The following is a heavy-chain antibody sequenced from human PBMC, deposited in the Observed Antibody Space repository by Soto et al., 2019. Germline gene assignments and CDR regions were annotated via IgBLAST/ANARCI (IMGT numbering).Heavy chain of an antibody. J-gene: IGHJ4*02. D-gene: IGHD2-15*01. V-gene: IGHV4-34*01. CDR3: ERGCRACSGGSCYRGYDY. Sequence: QVQLQLWGAGLLKPSETLSLTCAVYGGSFSGYYWSWIRQPPGKGLEWLGEINHSGSTNYNPSLRSRVTISVDTSKNQFALKLSSVTAAATAVYYCERGCRACSGGSCYRGYDYWGQGTLVTVSS. CDR2: INHSGST. CDR1: GGSFSGYY.